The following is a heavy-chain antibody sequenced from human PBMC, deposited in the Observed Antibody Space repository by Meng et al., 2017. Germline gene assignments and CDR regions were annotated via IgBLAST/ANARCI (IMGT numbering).Heavy chain of an antibody. D-gene: IGHD1-7*01. V-gene: IGHV4-61*01. Sequence: VQRRQPGPCLVVPSETLSRTGTVSGGSVSRCSYYWSWIRQPPGKGLEWIGYIYYSGSTNYNPSLKSRVTISVDTSKNQFSLKLSSVTAADTAVYYCARVKITGTTRSIDYWGQGTLVTVSS. CDR3: ARVKITGTTRSIDY. CDR1: GGSVSRCSYY. J-gene: IGHJ4*02. CDR2: IYYSGST.